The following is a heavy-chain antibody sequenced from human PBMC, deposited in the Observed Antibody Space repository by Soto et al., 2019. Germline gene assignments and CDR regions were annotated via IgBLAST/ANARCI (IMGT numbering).Heavy chain of an antibody. J-gene: IGHJ4*02. D-gene: IGHD2-2*01. CDR3: ARDYLVVPNRGIDD. CDR2: IWYDGSNK. CDR1: GFTFSSYG. V-gene: IGHV3-33*01. Sequence: GGSLRLSCAASGFTFSSYGMHWVRQAPGKGLEWVAVIWYDGSNKYYADSVKGRFTISRDNSKNTLYLQMNSLRVEDTAVYYCARDYLVVPNRGIDDWGQGTLVTVSS.